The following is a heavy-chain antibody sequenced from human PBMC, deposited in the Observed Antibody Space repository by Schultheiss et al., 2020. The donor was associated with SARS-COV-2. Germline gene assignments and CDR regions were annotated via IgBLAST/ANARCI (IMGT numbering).Heavy chain of an antibody. CDR2: IHPSGIT. CDR3: ARGRDAYKLGY. D-gene: IGHD5-24*01. V-gene: IGHV4-31*11. Sequence: SQTLSLTCAVSGGSMNTGDHFWTWIRQPPGKGLEWIGSIHPSGITLHTPSLESRLTMSADTSKSQFSLKLSSVTAADTAVYYCARGRDAYKLGYWGQGTLVTVSS. J-gene: IGHJ4*02. CDR1: GGSMNTGDHF.